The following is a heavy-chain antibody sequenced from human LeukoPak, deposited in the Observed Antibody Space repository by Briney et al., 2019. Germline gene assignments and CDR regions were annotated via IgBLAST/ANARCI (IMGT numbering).Heavy chain of an antibody. Sequence: TGGSLRLSCAASGFTVSSNYKSWVRQAPGKGLEWVSVIYSGGSTYYADSVKGRFTISRDNSKNTLYLQMNSLRAEDTAVYYCARDGRYCSGGSCYSDAFDIWGQGTMVTVSS. CDR1: GFTVSSNY. J-gene: IGHJ3*02. D-gene: IGHD2-15*01. CDR3: ARDGRYCSGGSCYSDAFDI. V-gene: IGHV3-53*01. CDR2: IYSGGST.